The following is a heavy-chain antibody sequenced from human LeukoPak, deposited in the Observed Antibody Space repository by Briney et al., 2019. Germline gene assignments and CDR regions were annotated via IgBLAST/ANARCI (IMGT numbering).Heavy chain of an antibody. CDR2: ISGSGGST. D-gene: IGHD3-10*01. Sequence: GGSLRLSCAASGFTFSSYAMTWVRQAPGKGLEWVSAISGSGGSTYYADSVKGRSTISRDNSKNTQYLQMNSLRAEDTTVYYCAKFGLAGSGRYHDAFDIWGQGTMVTVSS. CDR3: AKFGLAGSGRYHDAFDI. CDR1: GFTFSSYA. V-gene: IGHV3-23*01. J-gene: IGHJ3*02.